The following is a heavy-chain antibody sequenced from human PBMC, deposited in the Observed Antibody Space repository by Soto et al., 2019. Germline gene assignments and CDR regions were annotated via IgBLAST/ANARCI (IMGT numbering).Heavy chain of an antibody. CDR1: GFTFSSYA. CDR2: ISGSGGST. CDR3: AKVGYSSGWYSSNTGYNWFDP. J-gene: IGHJ5*02. Sequence: GGSLRLSCAASGFTFSSYAMSWVRQAPGKGLEWVSAISGSGGSTYYADSVKGRFTISRDNSKNTLYLQMNSLRAEDTAVYYCAKVGYSSGWYSSNTGYNWFDPWGQGTLVTVSS. V-gene: IGHV3-23*01. D-gene: IGHD6-19*01.